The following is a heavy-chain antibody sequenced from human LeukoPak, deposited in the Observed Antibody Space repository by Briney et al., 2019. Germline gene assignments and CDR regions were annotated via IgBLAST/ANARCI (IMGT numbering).Heavy chain of an antibody. D-gene: IGHD3-10*01. V-gene: IGHV1-2*02. J-gene: IGHJ4*02. CDR1: GYTFTGYY. CDR2: INPNSGGT. Sequence: HWASVKVSCKASGYTFTGYYMHWVRQAPEQGLEWMGWINPNSGGTNYAQKFQGRVTMTRDTSISTAYMELSRLRSDDTAVYYCARITITMVRGVINDYWGQGTLVTVSS. CDR3: ARITITMVRGVINDY.